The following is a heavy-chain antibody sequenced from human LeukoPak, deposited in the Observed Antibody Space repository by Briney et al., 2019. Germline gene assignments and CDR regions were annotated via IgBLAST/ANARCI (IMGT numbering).Heavy chain of an antibody. J-gene: IGHJ4*02. V-gene: IGHV5-51*01. CDR1: GYSFTRFW. CDR2: IYPGDSDT. D-gene: IGHD5-12*01. Sequence: GESLKISCKGSGYSFTRFWIGWVRQTPGKGLEWMGLIYPGDSDTRYRPSFQGQVTISADKSISTAYLQWSSLKASDTAMYYCARLLYPWGGYDGGDYWGQGTLVTVSS. CDR3: ARLLYPWGGYDGGDY.